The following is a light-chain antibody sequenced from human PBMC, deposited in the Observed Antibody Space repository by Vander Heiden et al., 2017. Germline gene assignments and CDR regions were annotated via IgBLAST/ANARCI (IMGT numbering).Light chain of an antibody. CDR2: DAS. V-gene: IGKV3-15*01. CDR1: PSISRN. J-gene: IGKJ1*01. Sequence: EIVMTQSPATLSVSPGERATLSCRARPSISRNLAWYQQKPGQAPRLLIYDASARATGVTDRFSGSGSGTEFTLTISSLQSVDSAVYYCQQYNNWPPSWTFGQGTKVEV. CDR3: QQYNNWPPSWT.